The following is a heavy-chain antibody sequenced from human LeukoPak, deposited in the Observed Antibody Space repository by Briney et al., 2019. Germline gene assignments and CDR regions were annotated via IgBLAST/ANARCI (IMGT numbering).Heavy chain of an antibody. V-gene: IGHV3-7*01. J-gene: IGHJ4*02. D-gene: IGHD5-18*01. CDR1: GFTFSSYW. CDR2: IKEDGSET. Sequence: PGGSLRLSCAASGFTFSSYWMSWVRQAPGKGLEWVANIKEDGSETYYVDSVKGRFTISRDNAKNSLYLQMNSLRGGDTAVYYCAKDWGRWIQLWLAAFDYWGQGTLVTVSS. CDR3: AKDWGRWIQLWLAAFDY.